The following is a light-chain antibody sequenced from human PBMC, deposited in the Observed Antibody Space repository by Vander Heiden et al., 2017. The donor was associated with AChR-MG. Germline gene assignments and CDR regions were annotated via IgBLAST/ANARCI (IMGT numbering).Light chain of an antibody. CDR3: SSYAHSNYFGL. V-gene: IGLV2-8*01. J-gene: IGLJ2*01. Sequence: QSALTQPPSASGSPGQSVTISCNGTSSDIGDYNYVSWYQHHPGKAPKLMIYEVNKRPSGVPDRFSGSKSGNSASLTVSGLQAEDEADYYCSSYAHSNYFGLFGGGTKLTVL. CDR1: SSDIGDYNY. CDR2: EVN.